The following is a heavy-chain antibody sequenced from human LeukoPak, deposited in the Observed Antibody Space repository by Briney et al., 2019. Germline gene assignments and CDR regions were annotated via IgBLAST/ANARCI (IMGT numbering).Heavy chain of an antibody. V-gene: IGHV3-23*01. Sequence: GGSLRLSCAASGFTFSNYAMSWVRQAPGKGLEWVSSISGSNDNTYYADSVKDRFTISRDNSKNTLSLQMNSLRAKDTAVYYCAKGRGTTVTSAANYWGQGTLVTVSS. CDR2: ISGSNDNT. CDR3: AKGRGTTVTSAANY. CDR1: GFTFSNYA. J-gene: IGHJ4*02. D-gene: IGHD4-17*01.